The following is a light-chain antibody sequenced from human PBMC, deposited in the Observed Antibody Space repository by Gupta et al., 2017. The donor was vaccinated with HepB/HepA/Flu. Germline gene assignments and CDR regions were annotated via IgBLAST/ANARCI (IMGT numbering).Light chain of an antibody. CDR1: TSDILKFNL. V-gene: IGLV2-23*02. CDR3: CSYVVTTTWV. CDR2: EVN. Sequence: QSALTQSASVSGSPGQSITISYPATTSDILKFNLVSWYQQRPGKAPKLMIYEVNKRPSGVSIRFSGSKSGKTASLTISGLQAEDEAEYYCCSYVVTTTWVLGRGTKLTVL. J-gene: IGLJ3*02.